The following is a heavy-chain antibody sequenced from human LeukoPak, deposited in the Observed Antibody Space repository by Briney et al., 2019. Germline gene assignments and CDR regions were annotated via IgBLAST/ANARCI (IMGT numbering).Heavy chain of an antibody. CDR3: ARDLASIAARPHWGTYYYYGMDV. CDR1: GFTFSSYG. Sequence: GRSLRLSCAASGFTFSSYGMHWVRQASGKGLEWVAVIWYDGSNKYYADSVKGRFTISRDNSKNTLYLQMNSLRAEDTAVYYCARDLASIAARPHWGTYYYYGMDVWGQGTTVTVSS. D-gene: IGHD6-6*01. CDR2: IWYDGSNK. J-gene: IGHJ6*02. V-gene: IGHV3-33*01.